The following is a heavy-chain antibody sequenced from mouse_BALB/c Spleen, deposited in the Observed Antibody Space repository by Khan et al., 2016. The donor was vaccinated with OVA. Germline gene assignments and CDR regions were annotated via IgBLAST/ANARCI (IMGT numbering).Heavy chain of an antibody. CDR1: GYSFTSNT. Sequence: QVQLKESGAELARPGASVKMSCEASGYSFTSNTMHWVKQRPGQSLEWIGYINPRSGYTNYNQKFKDKATLTVDKSSSTAYMQLSSLTSEDSAVFYCARRTTGYGIGYWGQGTS. CDR2: INPRSGYT. V-gene: IGHV1-4*01. CDR3: ARRTTGYGIGY. J-gene: IGHJ4*01. D-gene: IGHD2-14*01.